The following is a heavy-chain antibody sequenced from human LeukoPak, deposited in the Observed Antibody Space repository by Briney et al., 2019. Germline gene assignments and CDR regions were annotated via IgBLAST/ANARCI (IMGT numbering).Heavy chain of an antibody. CDR1: GMTFDRHG. V-gene: IGHV3-30*02. CDR3: ARGGAAAAGYYYGMDV. Sequence: GGSLRLSCVVSGMTFDRHGMHWVRQPPGKGLEWLAFIKYDGSRTDYEDSVQGRFTISRDNSKNTLYLQMNSLRPEDTAVYYCARGGAAAAGYYYGMDVWGQGTTVTVSS. D-gene: IGHD6-13*01. J-gene: IGHJ6*02. CDR2: IKYDGSRT.